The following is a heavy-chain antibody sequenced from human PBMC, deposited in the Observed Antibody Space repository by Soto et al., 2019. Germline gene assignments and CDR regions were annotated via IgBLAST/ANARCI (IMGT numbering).Heavy chain of an antibody. CDR1: AYSFTTYY. CDR3: ARNDKSGLDY. CDR2: INPSGGST. V-gene: IGHV1-46*01. Sequence: QVQLVQSGAEVKKPGASMQVSCKASAYSFTTYYIHWVRQAPGQGLEWMGFINPSGGSTSYAQKVQGRVTMTRDTSTSTVYMELRSLRSEDTAVYYCARNDKSGLDYWGQGTLVTVSS. J-gene: IGHJ4*02. D-gene: IGHD1-1*01.